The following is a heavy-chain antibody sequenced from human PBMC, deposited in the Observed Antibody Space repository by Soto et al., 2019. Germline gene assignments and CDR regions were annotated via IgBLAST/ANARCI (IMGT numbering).Heavy chain of an antibody. CDR3: AKVGGVAVVVTADYYGMDV. CDR2: ISGSGGST. Sequence: GGSLRLSCAASGFTFSSYAMSWVRQAPGKGLEWVSAISGSGGSTYYADSVKGRFTISRDNSKNTLYLQMNSLRVEDTAVYYCAKVGGVAVVVTADYYGMDVWGQGTTVTVSS. J-gene: IGHJ6*02. D-gene: IGHD2-15*01. CDR1: GFTFSSYA. V-gene: IGHV3-23*01.